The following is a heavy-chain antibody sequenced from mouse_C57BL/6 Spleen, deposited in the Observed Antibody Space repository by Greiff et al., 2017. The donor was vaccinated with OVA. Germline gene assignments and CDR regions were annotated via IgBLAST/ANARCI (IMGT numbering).Heavy chain of an antibody. CDR3: TRRDSLYAMDY. Sequence: QVQLQQPGAELVKPGASVKLSCKASGYTFTSYWMHWVKQRPGQGLEWIGMIHPNSGSTNYNEKFKSKATLTVDKSSSTAYMELRSLTSEDSAVYYCTRRDSLYAMDYWGQGTSVTVSS. CDR2: IHPNSGST. V-gene: IGHV1-64*01. D-gene: IGHD3-3*01. CDR1: GYTFTSYW. J-gene: IGHJ4*01.